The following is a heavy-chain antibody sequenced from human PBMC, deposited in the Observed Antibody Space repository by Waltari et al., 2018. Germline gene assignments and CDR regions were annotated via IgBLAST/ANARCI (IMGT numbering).Heavy chain of an antibody. CDR2: ISGSGHST. CDR1: GFTFRNYA. Sequence: EVQLLESGGGLVQPGRSLRLSCAASGFTFRNYAMNWVRQAPGKGREWISLISGSGHSTYYADSVKGRFTISRDNSRNTLYLQMNNVRAEDTAVYYCALTWGVVVISGAVGSTFDTWGQGTTVTVSS. D-gene: IGHD2-2*01. V-gene: IGHV3-23*01. J-gene: IGHJ3*02. CDR3: ALTWGVVVISGAVGSTFDT.